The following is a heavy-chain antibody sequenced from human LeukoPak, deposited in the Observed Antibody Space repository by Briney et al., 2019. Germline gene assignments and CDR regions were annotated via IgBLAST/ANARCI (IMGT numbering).Heavy chain of an antibody. CDR1: GYSFSTYW. Sequence: GESLKISCQGSGYSFSTYWIGWVRQMPGKGLEWMGFIYPGDSDTRYSPAFQGQVTISADKYISSAYLQWSSLKPSDTAVYYCAKVVELATLTGDSSTYSYHMDVWGKGTAVTVSS. J-gene: IGHJ6*03. V-gene: IGHV5-51*01. D-gene: IGHD5-24*01. CDR3: AKVVELATLTGDSSTYSYHMDV. CDR2: IYPGDSDT.